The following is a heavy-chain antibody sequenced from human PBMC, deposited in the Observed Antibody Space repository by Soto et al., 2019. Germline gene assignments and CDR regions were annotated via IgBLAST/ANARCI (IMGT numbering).Heavy chain of an antibody. CDR3: AADIGGWPNYWYFDL. V-gene: IGHV1-58*02. D-gene: IGHD6-19*01. J-gene: IGHJ2*01. Sequence: QMQLVQSGPEVKKPGTSVKVSCKASGFTFTSSAMQWVRQARGQRLEWIGWIVVGSGNTNYAQKFQERVTITRDMATSTAYMELSSLRSEDTAVYYCAADIGGWPNYWYFDLWGRGTLVTVSS. CDR1: GFTFTSSA. CDR2: IVVGSGNT.